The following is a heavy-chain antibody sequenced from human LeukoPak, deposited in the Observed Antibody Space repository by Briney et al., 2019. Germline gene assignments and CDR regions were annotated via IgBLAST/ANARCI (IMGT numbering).Heavy chain of an antibody. CDR3: AKDLGERRLRYFDWLLTPFDYYYYGMDV. V-gene: IGHV3-23*01. J-gene: IGHJ6*02. D-gene: IGHD3-9*01. Sequence: PGGSLRLSCAASGFTFSCYAMSWVRQAPGKGLEWVSAISGSGGSTYYADSVKGRFTISRDNSKNTLYLQMNSLRAEDTAVYYCAKDLGERRLRYFDWLLTPFDYYYYGMDVWGQGTTVTVSS. CDR2: ISGSGGST. CDR1: GFTFSCYA.